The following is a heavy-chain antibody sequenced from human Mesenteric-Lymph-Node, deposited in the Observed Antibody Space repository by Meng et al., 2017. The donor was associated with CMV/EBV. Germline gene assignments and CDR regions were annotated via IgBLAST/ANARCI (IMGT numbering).Heavy chain of an antibody. CDR3: ARVKEEGSSWITCLGY. Sequence: VYSFSTYAVHWVRQAPGQRLEWMGWINTGNGHTKYLQNFQGRVTITRDTSASTVYMELNSLTSEDTAVYYCARVKEEGSSWITCLGYWGQGSLVTVSS. CDR1: VYSFSTYA. J-gene: IGHJ4*02. D-gene: IGHD6-13*01. V-gene: IGHV1-3*04. CDR2: INTGNGHT.